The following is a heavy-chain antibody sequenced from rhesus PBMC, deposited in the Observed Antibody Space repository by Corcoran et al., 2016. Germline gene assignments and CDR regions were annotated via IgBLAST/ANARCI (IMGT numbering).Heavy chain of an antibody. J-gene: IGHJ5-2*02. V-gene: IGHV4-81*01. CDR3: ARVPDLDV. CDR2: IDGNIAGT. Sequence: QVQLQESGPGLVKPSETLSLTCAVSGCSIGGYYWSWIRQAPGKGLGWIGNIDGNIAGTNYNPSLKSRVTISKDASKNQFSLKLSSVTSADTAVYYCARVPDLDVWGRGVLVTVSS. CDR1: GCSIGGYY.